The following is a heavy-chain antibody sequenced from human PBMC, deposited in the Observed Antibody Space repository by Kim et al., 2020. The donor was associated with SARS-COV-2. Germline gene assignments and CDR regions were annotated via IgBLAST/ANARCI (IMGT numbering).Heavy chain of an antibody. J-gene: IGHJ6*02. Sequence: NHRFTISRNNSTNTLYLQMDSLRPEDTAVYYCAKSGTAMVRFFDYYGMDVWGQGTTVTVSS. CDR3: AKSGTAMVRFFDYYGMDV. D-gene: IGHD3-10*01. V-gene: IGHV3-23*01.